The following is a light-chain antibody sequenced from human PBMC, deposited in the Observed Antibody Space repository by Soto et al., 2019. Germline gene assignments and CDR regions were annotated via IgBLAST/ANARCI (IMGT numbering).Light chain of an antibody. V-gene: IGKV3-15*01. J-gene: IGKJ1*01. Sequence: EIVLTQSPSTLSLSPCDRATLSCRASQSVSSNLAWYQQKPGQAPRLLIYGASTRATGIPARFSGSGSGTEFTLTISSLQSEDFAVYYCQQYNNWWTFGQGTKVDNK. CDR2: GAS. CDR3: QQYNNWWT. CDR1: QSVSSN.